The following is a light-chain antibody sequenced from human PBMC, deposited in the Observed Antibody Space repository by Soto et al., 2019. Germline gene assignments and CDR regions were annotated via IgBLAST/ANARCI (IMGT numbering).Light chain of an antibody. V-gene: IGLV2-14*01. Sequence: QSVLTQPASVSGSPGQSITISCTGTSSDVGAYSYVSWYQQHPGKAPKLMIYEVSNRPSGLSNRFSGSKSGNTASLIISGLQAEDEADYYCSSYTSSSTRVFGTGTKLTVL. J-gene: IGLJ1*01. CDR2: EVS. CDR3: SSYTSSSTRV. CDR1: SSDVGAYSY.